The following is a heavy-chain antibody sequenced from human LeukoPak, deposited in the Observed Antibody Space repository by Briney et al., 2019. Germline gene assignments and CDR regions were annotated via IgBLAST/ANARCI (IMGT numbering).Heavy chain of an antibody. J-gene: IGHJ4*02. CDR3: ARIPPGSSIDY. V-gene: IGHV1-69*05. Sequence: SVKVSCKASGGTFSNYAISWVRQAPGQGLEWMGGIIPIFGTADYAQNFQGRVTITTDESTSTAYMELSSLRSEDTAVYYCARIPPGSSIDYWGQGTLVTVSS. D-gene: IGHD1-26*01. CDR1: GGTFSNYA. CDR2: IIPIFGTA.